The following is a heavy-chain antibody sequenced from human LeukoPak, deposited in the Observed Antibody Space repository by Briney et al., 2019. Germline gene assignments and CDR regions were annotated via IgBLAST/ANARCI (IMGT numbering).Heavy chain of an antibody. Sequence: SETLSLTCTVSGVSISSYYWSWIRQPPGKGLEWIGYIYYSGSTNSNPSLKSRVTISVDTSKNQFSLKLSSVTAADTAVYYCARHSSSGYYYGMDVWGQGTTVTVSS. CDR1: GVSISSYY. J-gene: IGHJ6*02. D-gene: IGHD3-22*01. CDR3: ARHSSSGYYYGMDV. V-gene: IGHV4-59*08. CDR2: IYYSGST.